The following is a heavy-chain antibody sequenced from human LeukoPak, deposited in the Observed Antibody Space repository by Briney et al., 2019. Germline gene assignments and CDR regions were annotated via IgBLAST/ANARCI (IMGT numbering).Heavy chain of an antibody. D-gene: IGHD2-15*01. CDR1: GFTSSRYW. Sequence: GGSLRLSCAAYGFTSSRYWMHWVRQAPGKGLMWVSRINSDGSSTSYADSVKGRFTIFRDNAKNTVNLQMSSLRAEDTAVYYCARDSCSGGTCYFGYWGQGTLVTVSS. J-gene: IGHJ4*02. V-gene: IGHV3-74*01. CDR2: INSDGSST. CDR3: ARDSCSGGTCYFGY.